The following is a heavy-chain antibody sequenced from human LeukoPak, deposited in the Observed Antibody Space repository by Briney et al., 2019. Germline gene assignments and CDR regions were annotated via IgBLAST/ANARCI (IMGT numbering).Heavy chain of an antibody. J-gene: IGHJ4*02. CDR2: ISGSDGST. D-gene: IGHD3-10*01. CDR3: ARVVLWFGSPLMFDY. V-gene: IGHV3-23*01. CDR1: GFTFSSYA. Sequence: GSLRLSCAASGFTFSSYAMSWVRQAPGKGLEWVSVISGSDGSTYYADSVKGRFTISRDNSKNTLYLQMNSLRAEDTAVYYCARVVLWFGSPLMFDYWGQGTLVTVSS.